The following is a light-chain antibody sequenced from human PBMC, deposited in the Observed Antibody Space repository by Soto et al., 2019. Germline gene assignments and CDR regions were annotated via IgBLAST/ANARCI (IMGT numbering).Light chain of an antibody. CDR2: ASS. Sequence: DFQMTQSPSSLSASVGDRVTITCRASQDIRNHLVWYQQKPGKVPNLLIFASSILQSGVPSRFSGSGSGTDFTLTISSLQPEDVATYYCQKYNNVPPEYSIGQGTKVEIK. J-gene: IGKJ2*03. CDR1: QDIRNH. V-gene: IGKV1-27*01. CDR3: QKYNNVPPEYS.